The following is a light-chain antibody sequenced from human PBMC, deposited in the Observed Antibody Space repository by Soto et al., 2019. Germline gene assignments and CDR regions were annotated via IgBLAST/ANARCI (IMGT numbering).Light chain of an antibody. CDR3: QQYNNWPPDT. Sequence: EIILTQSPASLSVSPGERATLSCRASQSVNNNLAWYQQKRGQAPRLLIYGAYTRSTGIPGRFRGSGSGTEFTRTITSLQSEDFAVYFCQQYNNWPPDTFGQGTKLEIK. CDR2: GAY. J-gene: IGKJ2*01. V-gene: IGKV3-15*01. CDR1: QSVNNN.